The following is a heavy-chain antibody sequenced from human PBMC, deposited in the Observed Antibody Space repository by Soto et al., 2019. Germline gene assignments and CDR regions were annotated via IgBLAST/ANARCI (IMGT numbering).Heavy chain of an antibody. CDR3: AGGYGSGSYSASYVY. D-gene: IGHD3-10*01. CDR2: IYYTETT. J-gene: IGHJ4*02. Sequence: PSETLSLTCTVSGCSISSYYWSWIRQPPGKGLEWIGYIYYTETTSYNPSLKSRVTISVDTSKNQFSLKLSSVNAADTALYYCAGGYGSGSYSASYVYWGQGTLVTVSS. V-gene: IGHV4-59*01. CDR1: GCSISSYY.